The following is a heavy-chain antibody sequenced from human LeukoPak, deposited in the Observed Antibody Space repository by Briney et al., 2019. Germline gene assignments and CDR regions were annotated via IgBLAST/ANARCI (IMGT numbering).Heavy chain of an antibody. J-gene: IGHJ4*02. CDR3: TRAPPGALDFDY. V-gene: IGHV1-2*06. D-gene: IGHD3-10*01. CDR1: GYTFTDYC. CDR2: NNPNNGGT. Sequence: ASVKVSCKASGYTFTDYCLHWVRQAPGQGLEWMGRNNPNNGGTNYAQKFQGRVTMTKDTSITTAYMELNRLRSDDTAVYYCTRAPPGALDFDYWGQGTLVTISS.